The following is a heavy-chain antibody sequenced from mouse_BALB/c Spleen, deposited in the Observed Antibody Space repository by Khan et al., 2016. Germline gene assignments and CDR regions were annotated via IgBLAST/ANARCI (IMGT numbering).Heavy chain of an antibody. V-gene: IGHV14-4*02. D-gene: IGHD1-1*01. CDR3: NAIYYGSDVYFDY. CDR1: VFNIKDYY. Sequence: VQLQQSGAELVRSGASVKLSCTASVFNIKDYYMHWVKQRPEQGLEWIGWIDPENGDTEYAPNFQGKATMTAEPSSNAAYLQFSSLTSEDSAVYYCNAIYYGSDVYFDYWGQGTTLTVSS. J-gene: IGHJ2*01. CDR2: IDPENGDT.